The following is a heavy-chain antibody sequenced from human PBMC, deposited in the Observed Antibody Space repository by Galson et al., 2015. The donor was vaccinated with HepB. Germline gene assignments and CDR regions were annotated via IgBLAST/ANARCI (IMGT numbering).Heavy chain of an antibody. CDR3: ARSTYYYDSSGPVLFDP. CDR2: IYYSGST. J-gene: IGHJ5*02. CDR1: GGSISSSSYY. D-gene: IGHD3-22*01. Sequence: ETLSLTCTVSGGSISSSSYYWGWIRQPPGKGLEWIGSIYYSGSTYYNPSLKSRVTISVDTSKNQFSLKLSSVTAADTAVYYCARSTYYYDSSGPVLFDPWGQGTLVTVSS. V-gene: IGHV4-39*01.